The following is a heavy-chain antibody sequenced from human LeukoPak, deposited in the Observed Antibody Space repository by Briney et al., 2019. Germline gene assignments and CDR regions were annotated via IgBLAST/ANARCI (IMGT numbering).Heavy chain of an antibody. D-gene: IGHD6-13*01. Sequence: GTSVKVSCKASGFTFTSSAMQWVRQARGLRLEWIGWIVVGSGNTNYAQKFQERVTITRDMSTSTAYMELSSLRSEDTAVYYCAAGDYSRIYYFDYWGQGTLVTVSS. CDR1: GFTFTSSA. CDR3: AAGDYSRIYYFDY. J-gene: IGHJ4*02. CDR2: IVVGSGNT. V-gene: IGHV1-58*02.